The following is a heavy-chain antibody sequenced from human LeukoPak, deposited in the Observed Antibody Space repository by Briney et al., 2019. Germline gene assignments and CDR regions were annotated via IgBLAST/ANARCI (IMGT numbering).Heavy chain of an antibody. Sequence: SGTLSLTCAVSGGSISSSNWWSWVRQPPGKGLEWIGEIYHSGSTYYNPSLKSRVTISVDRSKNQFSLKLSSVTAADTAVYYCARDQRYYDSSGYYGWFDPWGQGTLVTVSS. V-gene: IGHV4-4*02. CDR3: ARDQRYYDSSGYYGWFDP. J-gene: IGHJ5*02. D-gene: IGHD3-22*01. CDR2: IYHSGST. CDR1: GGSISSSNW.